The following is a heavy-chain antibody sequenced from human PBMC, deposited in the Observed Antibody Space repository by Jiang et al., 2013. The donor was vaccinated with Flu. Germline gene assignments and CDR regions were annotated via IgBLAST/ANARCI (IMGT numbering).Heavy chain of an antibody. V-gene: IGHV3-30*19. CDR1: GFTFSRHD. D-gene: IGHD2/OR15-2a*01. J-gene: IGHJ6*02. Sequence: VQLLESGGGVVQPGGSLRLSCTASGFTFSRHDMHWVRQAPGKGLEWVAHISYDGTNWYYADSVKGRFTISRDISKNTVFLLMGSLRAEDTAVYYCARNLNPLIGIFYGLDGWGHGTTVTVSS. CDR2: ISYDGTNW. CDR3: ARNLNPLIGIFYGLDG.